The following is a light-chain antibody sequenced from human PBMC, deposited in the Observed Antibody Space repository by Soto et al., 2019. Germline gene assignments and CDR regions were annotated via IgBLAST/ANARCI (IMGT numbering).Light chain of an antibody. CDR2: DND. Sequence: QSVLTQPPSVSAAPGQKVTISCSGSSSNIGHNYVFWYQQFPGTAPKLLISDNDKRPSGIPDRFSGSRSGTSATLGITGLQTEDEADYSCATWDTGLSAGVFGTGTKLTVL. J-gene: IGLJ1*01. CDR3: ATWDTGLSAGV. V-gene: IGLV1-51*01. CDR1: SSNIGHNY.